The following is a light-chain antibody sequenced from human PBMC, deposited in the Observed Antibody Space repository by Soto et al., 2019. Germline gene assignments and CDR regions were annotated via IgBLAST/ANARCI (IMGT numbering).Light chain of an antibody. CDR1: QSIHTS. J-gene: IGKJ1*01. CDR3: QQRNVWPPIT. V-gene: IGKV3-11*01. Sequence: ENVLTQSPGTLSLSPGERATLSCRTSQSIHTSLAWYQQKSGKPPRLVIYDSTLRANGVPDRFGGSRSGTEFTLTINSLEPEDFAVYYCQQRNVWPPITFGQGTKVDNK. CDR2: DST.